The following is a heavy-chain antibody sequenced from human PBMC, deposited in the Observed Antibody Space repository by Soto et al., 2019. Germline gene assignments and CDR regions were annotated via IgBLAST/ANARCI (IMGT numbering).Heavy chain of an antibody. J-gene: IGHJ4*02. V-gene: IGHV3-23*01. D-gene: IGHD5-18*01. Sequence: GESLKISCAASGFTFSSYAMSWVRQAPGKGLEWVSAISGSGGSTYYADSVKGRFTISRDNSKNTLYLQMNSLRAEDTAVYYCAKDMGDTAMDYFDYWGQGTLVTVSS. CDR2: ISGSGGST. CDR3: AKDMGDTAMDYFDY. CDR1: GFTFSSYA.